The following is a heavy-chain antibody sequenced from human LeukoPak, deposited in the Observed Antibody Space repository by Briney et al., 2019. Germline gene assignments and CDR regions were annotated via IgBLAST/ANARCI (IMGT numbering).Heavy chain of an antibody. D-gene: IGHD6-13*01. J-gene: IGHJ4*02. V-gene: IGHV5-51*01. CDR3: ARRFRGIAAAGTVDY. CDR2: IYPGDSDT. Sequence: GESLKISCKGSGYSFTSYWIGWVRQMPGKGLEWMGIIYPGDSDTRYSPSFQGQVTISADKSISTAYLQWSSLKASDTAMYYCARRFRGIAAAGTVDYWGQGTLVTVSS. CDR1: GYSFTSYW.